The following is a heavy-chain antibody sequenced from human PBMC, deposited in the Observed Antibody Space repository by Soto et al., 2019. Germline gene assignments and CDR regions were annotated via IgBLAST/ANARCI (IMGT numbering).Heavy chain of an antibody. D-gene: IGHD3-16*01. CDR2: IYWDDDK. Sequence: QITLTESGPPLVKPTQTLTLTCTFSGFSLNTIGVSVDWIRQPPGKALEWLALIYWDDDKSYSPSLKSRLTITKDTSKNQVVLTMTNMDPVDTATYFCAHRRRDDSIYSWFDPWGQGTLITVSS. CDR3: AHRRRDDSIYSWFDP. V-gene: IGHV2-5*02. CDR1: GFSLNTIGVS. J-gene: IGHJ5*02.